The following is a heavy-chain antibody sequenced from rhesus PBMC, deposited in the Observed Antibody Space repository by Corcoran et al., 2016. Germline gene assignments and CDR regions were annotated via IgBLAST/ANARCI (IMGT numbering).Heavy chain of an antibody. D-gene: IGHD2-39*02. J-gene: IGHJ4*01. CDR2: IYDRRTSP. CDR1: GGSISDSYR. CDR3: AREVVVVSAIDD. Sequence: QVQLQESGPGVVKPSETLSLTCAVSGGSISDSYRWSWMRQPPGKGLEGIGYIYDRRTSPNYNPSTKSRGTISKDTSKNLFSLKLSSVTAADTAVYDCAREVVVVSAIDDWGQGVLVTVSS. V-gene: IGHV4S10*01.